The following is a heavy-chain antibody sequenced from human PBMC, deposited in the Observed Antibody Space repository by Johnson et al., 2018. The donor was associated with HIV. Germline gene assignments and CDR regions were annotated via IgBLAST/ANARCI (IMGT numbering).Heavy chain of an antibody. CDR3: ARVRVGAFDI. CDR2: ISSSGSSI. J-gene: IGHJ3*02. V-gene: IGHV3-11*04. D-gene: IGHD1-26*01. CDR1: GFTFSDYY. Sequence: QVQLVESGGGLVKPGGSLRLSCAASGFTFSDYYMSWIRQAPGKGLEWVSYISSSGSSIYYADSVKGRFTIYRDNSKNTLHLQMSSLRPEDTAVYYCARVRVGAFDIWGQGTMVTVSS.